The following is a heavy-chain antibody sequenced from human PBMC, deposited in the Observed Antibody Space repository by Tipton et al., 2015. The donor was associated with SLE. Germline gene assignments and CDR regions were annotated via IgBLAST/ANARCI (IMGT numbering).Heavy chain of an antibody. CDR2: SYYSGST. D-gene: IGHD2-2*01. CDR3: ARVGCSNTNCLIRGWDV. J-gene: IGHJ6*02. CDR1: GGSISSHY. Sequence: TLSLTCTVSGGSISSHYWSLIRQPPGQGLEWIGSSYYSGSTNYNPPPDRRVTISLDTSKNQFALKLTSVTAADTAVYYCARVGCSNTNCLIRGWDVWGQGTTVTVSS. V-gene: IGHV4-59*11.